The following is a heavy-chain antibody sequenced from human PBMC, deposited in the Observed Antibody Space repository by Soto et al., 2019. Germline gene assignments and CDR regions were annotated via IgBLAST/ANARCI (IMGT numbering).Heavy chain of an antibody. Sequence: EVQLLESGGGLVQPGGSLRLSCAASGFIFSSYAMSWVRQAPGKGLEWVSAISGSGGSTYYADSVKGRFTISRDNSKNTLYLQMNSLRAEDTAVYYCAKGYGLAVTHFDYWGQGTLVTVSS. D-gene: IGHD4-17*01. J-gene: IGHJ4*02. CDR1: GFIFSSYA. CDR3: AKGYGLAVTHFDY. CDR2: ISGSGGST. V-gene: IGHV3-23*01.